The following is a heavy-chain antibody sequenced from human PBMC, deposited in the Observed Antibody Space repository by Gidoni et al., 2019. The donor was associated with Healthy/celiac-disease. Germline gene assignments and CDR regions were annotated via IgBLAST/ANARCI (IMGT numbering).Heavy chain of an antibody. CDR3: ARDGHLRRGQYYYYYGMDV. J-gene: IGHJ6*02. CDR2: IGTAGDT. D-gene: IGHD4-17*01. V-gene: IGHV3-13*01. Sequence: EVQLVESGGGLVQPGGSLRLSCAASGFTFSSYDMHWVRQATGKGLEWVSAIGTAGDTYYPGSVKGRFTISRENAKNSLYLQMNSLRAGDTAVYYCARDGHLRRGQYYYYYGMDVWGQGTTVTVSS. CDR1: GFTFSSYD.